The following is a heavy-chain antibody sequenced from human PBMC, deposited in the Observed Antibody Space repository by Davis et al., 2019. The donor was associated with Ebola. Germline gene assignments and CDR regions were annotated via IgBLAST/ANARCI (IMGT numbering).Heavy chain of an antibody. CDR3: TRRGAAAADGLDV. V-gene: IGHV5-51*01. CDR1: GYHFRNYW. Sequence: GESLKIPCNGSGYHFRNYWIGWVRQLPGKGLEWMGFMYPADSDTRYSPSFQGQVTISADKSLSVAYLQWNSLKASDTATYYCTRRGAAAADGLDVWGQGTTVIVSS. CDR2: MYPADSDT. D-gene: IGHD6-13*01. J-gene: IGHJ6*02.